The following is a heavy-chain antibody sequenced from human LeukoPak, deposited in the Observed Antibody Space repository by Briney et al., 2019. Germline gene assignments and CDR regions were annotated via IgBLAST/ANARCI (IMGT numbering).Heavy chain of an antibody. CDR3: ARTPYYYDSSGYYYERYFDY. CDR1: GDSISSSNSY. Sequence: SETLSLTCIVSGDSISSSNSYWGWIRQPPGKGLEWIGSIYYSGNTYYNASLKSQVSISIDTSKNQFSLRLTSVTAADTAVYYCARTPYYYDSSGYYYERYFDYWGQGTLVTVSS. J-gene: IGHJ4*02. CDR2: IYYSGNT. D-gene: IGHD3-22*01. V-gene: IGHV4-39*01.